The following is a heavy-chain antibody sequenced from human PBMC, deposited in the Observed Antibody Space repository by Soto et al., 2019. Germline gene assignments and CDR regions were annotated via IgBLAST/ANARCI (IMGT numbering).Heavy chain of an antibody. CDR2: ISGSGGST. CDR1: GFTFSSYA. V-gene: IGHV3-23*01. D-gene: IGHD3-10*01. J-gene: IGHJ4*02. CDR3: ANSPGLLWFGGTSPVDY. Sequence: PGGSLRLSCAASGFTFSSYAMRWVRQAPGKGLEWVSAISGSGGSTYYADSVKGRFTISRDNSKNTLYLQMNSLRAEDTAVYYCANSPGLLWFGGTSPVDYWGQGTLVTVSS.